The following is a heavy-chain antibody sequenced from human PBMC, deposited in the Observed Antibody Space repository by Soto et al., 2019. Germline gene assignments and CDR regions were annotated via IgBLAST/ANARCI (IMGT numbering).Heavy chain of an antibody. J-gene: IGHJ5*02. V-gene: IGHV1-2*04. Sequence: ASVKVSCKASGYTFTGYYMHWVRQAPGQGLEWMGWINPNSGGTNYAHKFQGWVTMTRDTSISTAYMELSRLRSDDTAVYYCARDDYDFWSGYLTYNWFDPWGQGTLVTVSS. CDR1: GYTFTGYY. CDR2: INPNSGGT. D-gene: IGHD3-3*01. CDR3: ARDDYDFWSGYLTYNWFDP.